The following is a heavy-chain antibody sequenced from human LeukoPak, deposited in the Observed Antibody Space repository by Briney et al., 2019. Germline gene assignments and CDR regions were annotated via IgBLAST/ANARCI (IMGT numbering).Heavy chain of an antibody. V-gene: IGHV4-61*02. Sequence: SETLSLTCTVSDGSISSGSYYWSWIRQPAGKGLEWIGRIYISGTTNYNPSLKSRVTISADTSKNQFSLKVTSVTAADTAVYYCARGYWFYFDYWGQGTLVTVSS. CDR1: DGSISSGSYY. J-gene: IGHJ4*02. CDR2: IYISGTT. D-gene: IGHD2-8*02. CDR3: ARGYWFYFDY.